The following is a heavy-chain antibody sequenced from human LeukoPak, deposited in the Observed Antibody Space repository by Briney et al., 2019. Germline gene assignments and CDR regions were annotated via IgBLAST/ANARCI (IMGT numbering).Heavy chain of an antibody. J-gene: IGHJ6*03. CDR1: GFTFSSYA. CDR2: ISGSGGST. D-gene: IGHD3-10*01. Sequence: GGSLRLSCAASGFTFSSYAMSWVRQAPGKGLEWVSAISGSGGSTYYADSVKGRFTISRDNSKNTLYLQMNSLRAEDTAVYYCAREYGSGSYYHYYYYMDVWGKGTTVTISS. CDR3: AREYGSGSYYHYYYYMDV. V-gene: IGHV3-23*01.